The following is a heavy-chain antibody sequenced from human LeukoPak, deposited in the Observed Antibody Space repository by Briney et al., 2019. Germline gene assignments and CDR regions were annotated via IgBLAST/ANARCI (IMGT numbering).Heavy chain of an antibody. CDR2: INNGGSTT. CDR1: GFTFSSYW. V-gene: IGHV3-74*01. J-gene: IGHJ4*02. CDR3: ARRAPTRYFDY. Sequence: PGGSLRLSCAASGFTFSSYWMHWVRQAPGKGLVWVSAINNGGSTTAYADSVKGRFTISRDNAKNTLYLQMNSLGAEDTAVYYCARRAPTRYFDYWGQGTLVTVSS. D-gene: IGHD5-24*01.